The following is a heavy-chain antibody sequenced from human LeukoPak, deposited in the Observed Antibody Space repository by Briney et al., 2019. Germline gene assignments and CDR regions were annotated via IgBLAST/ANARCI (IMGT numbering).Heavy chain of an antibody. J-gene: IGHJ4*02. D-gene: IGHD2-8*01. V-gene: IGHV3-23*01. CDR1: GFTFSNFA. Sequence: GSLRLSCEASGFTFSNFAMSGVRQAPGKGLEWVSDISGSGGNTKYADSVKGRFTISRDNSKNTLYLKMNSLSVGDTAVYFCAKDVKWSITTRPTYFDYWGQGTLVTVSS. CDR3: AKDVKWSITTRPTYFDY. CDR2: ISGSGGNT.